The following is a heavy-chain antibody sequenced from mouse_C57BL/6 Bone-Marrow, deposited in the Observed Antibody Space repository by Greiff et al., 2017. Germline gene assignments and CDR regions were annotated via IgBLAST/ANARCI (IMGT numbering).Heavy chain of an antibody. Sequence: QVQLQQPGAELVKPGASVKLSCKASGYTFTSYWMHWVKQRPGRGLEWIGRIDPYSGGTKYNEKFKSKATLTVDKPSSTAYMQLSSLTSEDSAVCYCARESALGYFDYWGQGTTLTVSS. V-gene: IGHV1-72*01. D-gene: IGHD4-1*01. CDR3: ARESALGYFDY. CDR2: IDPYSGGT. J-gene: IGHJ2*01. CDR1: GYTFTSYW.